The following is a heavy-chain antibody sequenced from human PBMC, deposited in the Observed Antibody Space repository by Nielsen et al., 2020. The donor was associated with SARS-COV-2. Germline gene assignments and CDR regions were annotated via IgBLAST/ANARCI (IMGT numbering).Heavy chain of an antibody. CDR2: IYSGGST. D-gene: IGHD3-9*01. CDR3: ARVESFSHQIRYFDRPYYYYGMDV. V-gene: IGHV3-66*01. CDR1: GFTVSSNY. J-gene: IGHJ6*02. Sequence: GESLKISCAASGFTVSSNYMSWVRQAPGKGLEWVSVIYSGGSTYYADSVKGRFTISRDNSKNTLYLQMNSLRAEDTAVYYCARVESFSHQIRYFDRPYYYYGMDVWGQGTTVTVSS.